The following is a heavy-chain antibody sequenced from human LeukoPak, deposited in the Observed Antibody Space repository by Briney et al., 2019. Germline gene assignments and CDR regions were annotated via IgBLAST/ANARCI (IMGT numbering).Heavy chain of an antibody. CDR1: GFTFSSVS. D-gene: IGHD2-2*01. V-gene: IGHV3-30*03. CDR2: ISFDGRVK. CDR3: ARSPGPIVVVDDAFDI. J-gene: IGHJ3*02. Sequence: GGSLRLSCAASGFTFSSVSLHWVRQAPGQGPEWLAVISFDGRVKYYGDSVKGRFTISRDNSKYTVYLEMNSLRDEDTAVYYCARSPGPIVVVDDAFDIWGQGTMVTVSS.